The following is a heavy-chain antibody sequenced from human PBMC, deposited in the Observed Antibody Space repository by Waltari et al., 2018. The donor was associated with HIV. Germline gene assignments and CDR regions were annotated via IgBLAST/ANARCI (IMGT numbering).Heavy chain of an antibody. CDR1: GFIFRLFD. D-gene: IGHD3-22*01. V-gene: IGHV3-33*01. J-gene: IGHJ4*02. CDR3: ARDSHYYDSTPFDY. CDR2: IGYDGTKK. Sequence: QVQLVESGGGVVQPGRSMRLSCAVSGFIFRLFDIHWVRQAPGKGLEWVAVIGYDGTKKDFADSVKGRFTISRDNSKNTLYLQMNSLRAEDTAVYYCARDSHYYDSTPFDYWGQGTLVTVSS.